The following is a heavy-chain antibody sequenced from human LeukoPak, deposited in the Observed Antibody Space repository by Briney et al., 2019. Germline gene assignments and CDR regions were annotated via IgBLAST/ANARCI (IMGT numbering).Heavy chain of an antibody. CDR3: ARGWSGYSYYYYMDV. D-gene: IGHD3-3*01. J-gene: IGHJ6*03. CDR1: GFTFDDYA. Sequence: GGSLRLSCAASGFTFDDYAMHWVRQAPGKGLEWVSLISWDGGSTYYADSVKGRSTISRDNSKNSLYLQMNSLRAEDTALYYCARGWSGYSYYYYMDVWGKGTTVTVSS. CDR2: ISWDGGST. V-gene: IGHV3-43D*04.